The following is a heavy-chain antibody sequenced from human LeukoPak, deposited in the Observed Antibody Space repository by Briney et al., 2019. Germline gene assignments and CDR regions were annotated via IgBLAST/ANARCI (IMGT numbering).Heavy chain of an antibody. V-gene: IGHV3-21*01. CDR3: VREVVAATAYHY. CDR2: ISSSSGYI. J-gene: IGHJ4*02. CDR1: GFTFSSYS. D-gene: IGHD2-15*01. Sequence: GGSLRLSCAASGFTFSSYSMNWVRRAPGKGLEWVSSISSSSGYIYYADSLKGRFTISRDNAKNLLFLQMSSLRAEDTAVYYCVREVVAATAYHYWGQGTLVTVSS.